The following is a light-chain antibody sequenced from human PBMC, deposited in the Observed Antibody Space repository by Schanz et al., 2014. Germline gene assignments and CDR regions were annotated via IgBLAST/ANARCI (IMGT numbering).Light chain of an antibody. V-gene: IGKV3-15*01. Sequence: EIVLTQSPATLSVSPGERATLSCRASQSVGSSLAWYQQKPGQAPRILIYGASTRATGIPARFSGSGSGTEFTLAVRSLQLEDFAPYYGNKVNYYPRTFAQGTKVEIK. CDR3: NKVNYYPRT. CDR2: GAS. CDR1: QSVGSS. J-gene: IGKJ1*01.